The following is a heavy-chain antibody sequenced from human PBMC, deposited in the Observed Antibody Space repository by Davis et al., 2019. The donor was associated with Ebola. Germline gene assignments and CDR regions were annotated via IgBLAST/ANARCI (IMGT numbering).Heavy chain of an antibody. V-gene: IGHV1-2*02. CDR3: ARGGFLEWFDY. D-gene: IGHD3-3*01. CDR2: INPNSGGT. Sequence: ASVKVSCKASGYTFTGYYIHWVRQAPGQGLEWMGWINPNSGGTNYAQIFQGRVTMTRDTSISTAYMELSSLTSDDTAVYYCARGGFLEWFDYWGQGTLVTVSS. CDR1: GYTFTGYY. J-gene: IGHJ4*02.